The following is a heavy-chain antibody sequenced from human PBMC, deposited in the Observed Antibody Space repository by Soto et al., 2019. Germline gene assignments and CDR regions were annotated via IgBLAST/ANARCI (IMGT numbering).Heavy chain of an antibody. V-gene: IGHV3-30*18. D-gene: IGHD4-17*01. CDR2: ISYDGSNK. Sequence: QVPLVESGGGVVQPGRSLRLSCAASGFTFSSYGMHWVRQAPGKGLEWVAVISYDGSNKYYADSVKGRFTISRDNSKNTLYLQMNSLRAEDTAVYYCAKGNDDYGFLLDYWGQGTLVTVSS. CDR1: GFTFSSYG. J-gene: IGHJ4*02. CDR3: AKGNDDYGFLLDY.